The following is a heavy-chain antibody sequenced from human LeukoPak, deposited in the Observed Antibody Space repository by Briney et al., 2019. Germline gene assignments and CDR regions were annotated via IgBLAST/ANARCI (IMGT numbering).Heavy chain of an antibody. Sequence: GASVKVSCKASGYTFTSYGISWVRQAPGQGLEWMGWISAYNGNTNYAQKLQGRVTMTTDTSTSTAYMELRSLRSDDTAVYYCTRGYSGYDYPYDAFDIWGQGTMVTVSS. V-gene: IGHV1-18*01. CDR2: ISAYNGNT. J-gene: IGHJ3*02. CDR3: TRGYSGYDYPYDAFDI. D-gene: IGHD5-12*01. CDR1: GYTFTSYG.